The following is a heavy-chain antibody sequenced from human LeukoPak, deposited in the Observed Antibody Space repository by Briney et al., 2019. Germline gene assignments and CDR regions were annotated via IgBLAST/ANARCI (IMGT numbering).Heavy chain of an antibody. V-gene: IGHV1-18*01. CDR2: SRVYNGNT. CDR3: ARGGLISYWLDP. Sequence: GASVKVPCKASGYTFVNHDINWVRQAPGQGLEWMGWSRVYNGNTNYAQKFQGRVTMTTDTSTNTAYMELRSLTSDDTAMYYCARGGLISYWLDPWGQGTLVTVSS. J-gene: IGHJ5*02. D-gene: IGHD2/OR15-2a*01. CDR1: GYTFVNHD.